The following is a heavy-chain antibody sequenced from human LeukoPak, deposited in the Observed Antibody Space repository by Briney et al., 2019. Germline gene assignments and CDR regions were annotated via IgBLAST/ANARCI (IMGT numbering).Heavy chain of an antibody. J-gene: IGHJ4*01. CDR1: GFSFSDYY. CDR3: TRERRGSYYAFES. Sequence: PGGSLRLSCAASGFSFSDYYMSWVRQAPGQGLEWISYITTSSSTNYADSVKGRFTISRDNAKNSVVLQMNSLRAEDTAVYYCTRERRGSYYAFESWGQGTLVSVSS. CDR2: ITTSSST. D-gene: IGHD3-16*01. V-gene: IGHV3-11*05.